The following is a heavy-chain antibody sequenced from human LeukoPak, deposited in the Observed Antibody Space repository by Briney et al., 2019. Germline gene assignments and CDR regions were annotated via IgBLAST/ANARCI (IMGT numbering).Heavy chain of an antibody. CDR2: ISGSGGGT. CDR1: GFTFSNYG. Sequence: GGSLRLSCAASGFTFSNYGMTWVRQAAGKGVEWVSGISGSGGGTYYADSVKGRFTISRDNPKSTLYLQMNTLRAEDTAVYYCAKNRGDLMSSRVGCDYWGQGALVTVSS. J-gene: IGHJ4*02. CDR3: AKNRGDLMSSRVGCDY. V-gene: IGHV3-23*01. D-gene: IGHD3-16*01.